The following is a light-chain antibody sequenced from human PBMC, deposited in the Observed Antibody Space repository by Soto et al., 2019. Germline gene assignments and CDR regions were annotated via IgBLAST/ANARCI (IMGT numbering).Light chain of an antibody. V-gene: IGLV2-14*01. Sequence: QSALTQPASVSGSPGQSITISCTGTSSDIGGSYNYVSWYQQHPGKAPKLMIYGVSNRPSGVSNRFSGSKSGNTASLTISGLQADDVADYYCSSYTSSSVLEVFAGGTKLTVL. CDR2: GVS. J-gene: IGLJ2*01. CDR3: SSYTSSSVLEV. CDR1: SSDIGGSYNY.